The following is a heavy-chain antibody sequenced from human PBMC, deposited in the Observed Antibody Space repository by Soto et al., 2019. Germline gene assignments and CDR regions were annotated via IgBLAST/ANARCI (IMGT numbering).Heavy chain of an antibody. CDR2: IVVDSNTA. Sequence: QVVLLQSGAEVKEPGSSVRVSCQVSGSTFNTFAFSWVRQAHGHGPEWMGGIVVDSNTAEYSQRFQDRVTINADTSTDTLYMELGSLTFEDTAVYYCARAIKRWEVNYYFDFWGQGTLVTVSS. V-gene: IGHV1-69*06. CDR3: ARAIKRWEVNYYFDF. CDR1: GSTFNTFA. D-gene: IGHD1-26*01. J-gene: IGHJ4*02.